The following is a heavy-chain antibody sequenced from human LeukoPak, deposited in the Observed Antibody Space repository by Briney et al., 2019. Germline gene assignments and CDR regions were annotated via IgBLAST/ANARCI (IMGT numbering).Heavy chain of an antibody. Sequence: ASVKVSCKASGYTFTGYYIHWVRQAPGQGLEWMGWINPNSGDTNYAQKFQGRVTMTRDTSINTAYMELSRLRSDDTGVYYCARDIGSGSYYWGQGTLVTVSS. J-gene: IGHJ4*02. D-gene: IGHD3-10*01. CDR3: ARDIGSGSYY. V-gene: IGHV1-2*02. CDR2: INPNSGDT. CDR1: GYTFTGYY.